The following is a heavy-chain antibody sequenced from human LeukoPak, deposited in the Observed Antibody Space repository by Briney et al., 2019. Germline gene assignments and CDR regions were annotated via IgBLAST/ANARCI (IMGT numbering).Heavy chain of an antibody. CDR3: AGFGEPISQFDY. CDR1: GDSINNYY. J-gene: IGHJ4*02. CDR2: IYHSGST. V-gene: IGHV4-38-2*02. D-gene: IGHD3-10*01. Sequence: PSETLSLTCTVSGDSINNYYWGWIRQPPGKGLEWIGSIYHSGSTYYDPSLKSRVTISVDTSKNQFSLKLSSVTAADTAVYYCAGFGEPISQFDYWGQGTLVTVSS.